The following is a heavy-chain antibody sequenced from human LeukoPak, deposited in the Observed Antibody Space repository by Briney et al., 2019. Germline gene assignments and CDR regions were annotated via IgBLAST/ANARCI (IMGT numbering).Heavy chain of an antibody. CDR3: TRVSYADGGYLDY. D-gene: IGHD3-16*01. J-gene: IGHJ4*02. Sequence: GGSLRLSCAASGFTFSSYYMNWVRQAPGKGLEWVSSISRTTNYTYYTDSVKGRFTISRDNAKNSLYLQMNSLTAEDTAVYYCTRVSYADGGYLDYWGQGTLVTVSS. CDR2: ISRTTNYT. V-gene: IGHV3-21*01. CDR1: GFTFSSYY.